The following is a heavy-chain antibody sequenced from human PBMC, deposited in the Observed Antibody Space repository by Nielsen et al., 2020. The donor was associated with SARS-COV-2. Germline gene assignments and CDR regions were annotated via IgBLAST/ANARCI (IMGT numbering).Heavy chain of an antibody. CDR2: IYYRGRT. Sequence: SETLSLTCTVSGASISSSDSYWTWIRQPPGKGLEWIGYIYYRGRTFYSPSLKSRVTISLDTSKNQFSLKLPSVTAAATAVYYCASLPALNNYSDSWGQGTLVTVSS. V-gene: IGHV4-30-4*01. D-gene: IGHD2/OR15-2a*01. CDR3: ASLPALNNYSDS. J-gene: IGHJ4*02. CDR1: GASISSSDSY.